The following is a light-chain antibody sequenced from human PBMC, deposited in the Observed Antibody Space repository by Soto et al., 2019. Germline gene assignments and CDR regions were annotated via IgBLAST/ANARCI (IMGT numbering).Light chain of an antibody. CDR3: QLYNTYSIT. V-gene: IGKV1-5*03. CDR1: QSISSW. CDR2: KAS. J-gene: IGKJ5*01. Sequence: DIQMTQSPSTLSASVGDRVTITCRASQSISSWLAWYQQKPGKAPKLLIYKASSLESGVPSRFSGSGSGTESTIPISSFQSHDFVTPYYQLYNTYSITFVQGTRLEIK.